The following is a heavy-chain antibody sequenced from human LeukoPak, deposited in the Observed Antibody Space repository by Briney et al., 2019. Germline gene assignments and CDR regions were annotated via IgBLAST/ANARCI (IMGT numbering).Heavy chain of an antibody. CDR1: GYTFTSYD. CDR3: ARGLIETQGLVIKSVLLWFGELSP. Sequence: ASVKVSCKASGYTFTSYDINWVRQATGQGLGWMGWVNPNSGNTGYAQKFQGRVTMTRNTSISTAYMELSSLRSEDTAVYYCARGLIETQGLVIKSVLLWFGELSPWGQGTLVTVSS. CDR2: VNPNSGNT. V-gene: IGHV1-8*01. J-gene: IGHJ5*02. D-gene: IGHD3-10*01.